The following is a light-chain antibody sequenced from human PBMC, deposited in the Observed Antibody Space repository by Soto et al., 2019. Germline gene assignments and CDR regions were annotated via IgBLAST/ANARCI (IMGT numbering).Light chain of an antibody. Sequence: EIVLTQSPGTLSLSPGERATLSCRASQSVGSDFLAWYQQKPDQAPRILIFGTSGRATGIPDRFSGSGSGTDFTLTISRLEPEDFAVYYCQQYGSLSWTFGQGTKVAIK. CDR1: QSVGSDF. V-gene: IGKV3-20*01. CDR2: GTS. J-gene: IGKJ1*01. CDR3: QQYGSLSWT.